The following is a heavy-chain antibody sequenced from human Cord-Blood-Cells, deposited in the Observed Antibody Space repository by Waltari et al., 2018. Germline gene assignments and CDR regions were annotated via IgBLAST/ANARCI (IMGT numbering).Heavy chain of an antibody. J-gene: IGHJ3*02. CDR2: IYYRGRT. Sequence: QVQLQESGPGLVKPSQTLSLTCTVSGGSISSGDYYWSWIRQPPGKGLEWIGYIYYRGRTYYNPSLKRRVTISVDTSKNQFSLKRSSVTAADTAVYYCARRGDCSSTSCYAFDIWGQGTMVTVSS. CDR1: GGSISSGDYY. V-gene: IGHV4-30-4*08. D-gene: IGHD2-2*01. CDR3: ARRGDCSSTSCYAFDI.